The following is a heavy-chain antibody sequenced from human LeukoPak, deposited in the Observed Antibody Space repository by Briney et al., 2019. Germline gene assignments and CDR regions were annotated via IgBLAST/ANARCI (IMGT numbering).Heavy chain of an antibody. J-gene: IGHJ6*03. CDR2: ISGSGVST. CDR3: AKYYYDSSGYYRKYYYYYMDV. V-gene: IGHV3-23*01. CDR1: GFTFSSYG. Sequence: GGSLRLSCAASGFTFSSYGMSWVRQAPGKGLEWVSAISGSGVSTYYADFVKGRFTISRDNSKNTLYLQMNSLRAEDTAVYYCAKYYYDSSGYYRKYYYYYMDVWGKGTTVTISS. D-gene: IGHD3-22*01.